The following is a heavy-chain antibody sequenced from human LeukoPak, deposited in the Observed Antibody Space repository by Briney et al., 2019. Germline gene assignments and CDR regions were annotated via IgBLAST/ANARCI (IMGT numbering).Heavy chain of an antibody. CDR3: AGGGYSGSPGDFDY. CDR1: GGTFSSYA. D-gene: IGHD1-26*01. V-gene: IGHV1-69*05. J-gene: IGHJ4*02. CDR2: IIPIFGTA. Sequence: GASVKVSCKASGGTFSSYAISWVRQAPGQGLEWMGRIIPIFGTANYAQKFQGRVTITTDESTSTAYMELSSLRSEDTAVYYCAGGGYSGSPGDFDYWGQGTLVTVSS.